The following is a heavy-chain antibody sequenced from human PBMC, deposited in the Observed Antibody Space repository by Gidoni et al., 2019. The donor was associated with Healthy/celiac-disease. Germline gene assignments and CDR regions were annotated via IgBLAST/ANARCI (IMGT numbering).Heavy chain of an antibody. CDR3: ARGGATNYFDY. D-gene: IGHD1-26*01. J-gene: IGHJ4*02. CDR2: INSDGSST. CDR1: GFTFSSYW. V-gene: IGHV3-74*01. Sequence: EVQLVESGGGVVQPGGSLRLSCAASGFTFSSYWMHWVRQAPGKGPVWVSRINSDGSSTSYADSVKGRFTISRDNAKNTLYLQMNSLRAEDTAVYYCARGGATNYFDYWGQGTLVTVSS.